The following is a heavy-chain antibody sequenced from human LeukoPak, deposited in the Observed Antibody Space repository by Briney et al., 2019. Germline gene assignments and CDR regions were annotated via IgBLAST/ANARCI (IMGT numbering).Heavy chain of an antibody. CDR2: ISSSSSYI. Sequence: GGSLRLSCAASGFTFSSYSMNWVRQAPGKGLEWVSSISSSSSYIYYADSVKGRFTISRDNAKNSLYLQMNSLRAEDTAVYYCARDPNTYYDFWSGSNWFDPWGQGTLATVSS. CDR3: ARDPNTYYDFWSGSNWFDP. J-gene: IGHJ5*02. CDR1: GFTFSSYS. V-gene: IGHV3-21*01. D-gene: IGHD3-3*01.